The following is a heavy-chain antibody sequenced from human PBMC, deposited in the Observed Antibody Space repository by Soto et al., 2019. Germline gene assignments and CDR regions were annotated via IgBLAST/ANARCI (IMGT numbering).Heavy chain of an antibody. CDR1: GGSISSGCYY. Sequence: PSETLSLTCTVSGGSISSGCYYWSWIRQQPGKGLEGIGYSYYSGSTYYNPSLPSRVTISVDTSKHQFPPKLSSVTAAHTAVYYCAKQIAATGTGRTFAIWAQGTMVTVSS. CDR3: AKQIAATGTGRTFAI. CDR2: SYYSGST. J-gene: IGHJ3*02. V-gene: IGHV4-31*03. D-gene: IGHD6-13*01.